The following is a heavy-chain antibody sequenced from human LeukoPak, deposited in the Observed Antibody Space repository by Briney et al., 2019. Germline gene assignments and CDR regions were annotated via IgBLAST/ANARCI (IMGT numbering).Heavy chain of an antibody. CDR2: IRYDGSNK. V-gene: IGHV3-30*02. J-gene: IGHJ4*02. D-gene: IGHD2-2*01. Sequence: GGSLRLSCAASGFAFSTYGMHWVRQAPGKGLEWVAFIRYDGSNKYYADSVKGRFTISRDNSKNTVYLQMNSLRAEDTAVYYCAAPGVPAATYYFDYWGQGTLVTVSS. CDR3: AAPGVPAATYYFDY. CDR1: GFAFSTYG.